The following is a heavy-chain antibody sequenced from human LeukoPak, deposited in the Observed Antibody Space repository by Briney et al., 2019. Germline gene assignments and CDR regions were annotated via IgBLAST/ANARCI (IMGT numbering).Heavy chain of an antibody. D-gene: IGHD2-21*02. CDR3: ARGSPAYCGGDCYLVGAY. Sequence: GGSLRLSCAASGFTFSSYAMSWVRQAPGKGPEWVSDISGIGGRTYYADSVKGRFTISRDNAKNSLYLQMNSLRAEDTAVYYCARGSPAYCGGDCYLVGAYWGQGTLVTVSS. V-gene: IGHV3-23*01. CDR2: ISGIGGRT. CDR1: GFTFSSYA. J-gene: IGHJ4*02.